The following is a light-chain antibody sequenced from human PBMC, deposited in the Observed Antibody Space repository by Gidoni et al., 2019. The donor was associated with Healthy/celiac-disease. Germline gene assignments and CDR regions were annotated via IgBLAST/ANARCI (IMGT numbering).Light chain of an antibody. CDR3: QQYSKWPPVT. CDR2: GAS. CDR1: QSVSSD. Sequence: EIVMTQSPATLSVSPGERATLSCRASQSVSSDLAWYQQKPGQAPRLLIYGASTRATGIPARFSGSGSGTEFKLTISSLQSEDFAVYYCQQYSKWPPVTFXQXTKLEIK. V-gene: IGKV3-15*01. J-gene: IGKJ2*01.